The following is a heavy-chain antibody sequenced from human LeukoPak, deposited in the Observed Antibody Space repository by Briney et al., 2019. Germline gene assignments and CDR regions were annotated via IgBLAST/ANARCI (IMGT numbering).Heavy chain of an antibody. D-gene: IGHD6-13*01. CDR2: IYPGDSDT. V-gene: IGHV5-51*01. Sequence: GESLKISCKGSGYGFTSYWIGWVRQMPGKGLEWMGIIYPGDSDTRYSPSFQGQVTISADKSISTAYLQWSSLKASDTAMYYCARHPSRAAAGTDYWGQGTLVTVSS. J-gene: IGHJ4*02. CDR3: ARHPSRAAAGTDY. CDR1: GYGFTSYW.